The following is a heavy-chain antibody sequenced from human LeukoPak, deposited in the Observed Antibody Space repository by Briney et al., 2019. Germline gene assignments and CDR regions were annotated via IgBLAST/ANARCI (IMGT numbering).Heavy chain of an antibody. Sequence: GGSLRLSCAASGLTFRNYGMHWVRQAPGKGLEWVAIISYDGSNKYYADSVRGRFTISKDNSQNTLYLQMNSLRAEDTAVYYCAKALYGGHDYWGQGTLVTVSS. CDR1: GLTFRNYG. V-gene: IGHV3-30*18. CDR3: AKALYGGHDY. D-gene: IGHD4-23*01. CDR2: ISYDGSNK. J-gene: IGHJ4*02.